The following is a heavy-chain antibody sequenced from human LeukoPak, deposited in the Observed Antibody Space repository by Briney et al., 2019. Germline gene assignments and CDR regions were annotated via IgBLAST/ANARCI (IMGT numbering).Heavy chain of an antibody. CDR1: GFTFSSYW. D-gene: IGHD2-2*02. Sequence: GGSLRLSCAASGFTFSSYWMSWVRQAPGRGLEWVANINQDGSETYCVDSVKGRFTISRDNAKNSLYLQMNSLRDEDTAVYYCARLGYCSSTSCYTDYWGQGTLVTVSS. CDR2: INQDGSET. V-gene: IGHV3-7*01. CDR3: ARLGYCSSTSCYTDY. J-gene: IGHJ4*02.